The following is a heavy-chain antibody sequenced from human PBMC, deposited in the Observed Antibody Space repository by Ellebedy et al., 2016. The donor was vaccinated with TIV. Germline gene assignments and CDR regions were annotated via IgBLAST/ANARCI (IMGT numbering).Heavy chain of an antibody. CDR2: SNWNSGTI. CDR1: GFTFDDYA. D-gene: IGHD6-6*01. CDR3: AKDRYSSSSQGFDY. V-gene: IGHV3-9*01. J-gene: IGHJ4*02. Sequence: GGSLRLSXAASGFTFDDYALHWVRQAPGKGLEWVSGSNWNSGTIGYADSVKGRFTISRDNAKNSLYLQMNSLRVEDTAFYYCAKDRYSSSSQGFDYWGQGTLVTVSS.